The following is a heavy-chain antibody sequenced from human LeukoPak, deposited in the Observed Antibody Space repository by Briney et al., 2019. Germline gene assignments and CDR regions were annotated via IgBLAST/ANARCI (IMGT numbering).Heavy chain of an antibody. Sequence: ASVKVSCKTSGYSFTGYYIHWVRRAPGQGLEWMTWINPNDGKTHTAQRFQGRITLTRNTSISTAYMELSSLRSEDTAVYYCARGRRYSSGWYGEYWGQGTLVTVSS. D-gene: IGHD6-19*01. CDR2: INPNDGKT. CDR1: GYSFTGYY. V-gene: IGHV1-2*02. CDR3: ARGRRYSSGWYGEY. J-gene: IGHJ4*02.